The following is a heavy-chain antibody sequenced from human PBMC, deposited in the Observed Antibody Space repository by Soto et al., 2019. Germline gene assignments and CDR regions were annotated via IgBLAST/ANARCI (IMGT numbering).Heavy chain of an antibody. CDR2: ISAYNGRP. D-gene: IGHD2-21*01. CDR3: ARDQIAYY. CDR1: GYIFYSYG. J-gene: IGHJ4*02. Sequence: ASVKGSCKASGYIFYSYGISWVRQAPGQGLEWMGWISAYNGRPNYAQNFRGRVTMTKDTSTSTAYMELRSLRYDDTAVYYCARDQIAYYWGQGTPVTVSS. V-gene: IGHV1-18*01.